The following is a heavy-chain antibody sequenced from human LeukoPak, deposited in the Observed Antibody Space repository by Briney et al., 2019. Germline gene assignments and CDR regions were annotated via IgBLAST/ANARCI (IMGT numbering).Heavy chain of an antibody. CDR3: ARETSAYYYGMDV. Sequence: QTGGSLRLSCAASGCTVSSNYMSWVRQAPGKGLEWVSVIYSGGSTYYADSVKGRFTISRDNSKNTLYLQMNSLRAEDTAVYYCARETSAYYYGMDVWGQGTTVTVSS. V-gene: IGHV3-53*01. J-gene: IGHJ6*02. CDR1: GCTVSSNY. CDR2: IYSGGST.